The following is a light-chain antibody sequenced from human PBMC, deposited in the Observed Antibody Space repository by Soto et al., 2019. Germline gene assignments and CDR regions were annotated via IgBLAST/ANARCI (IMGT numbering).Light chain of an antibody. CDR2: GAS. CDR3: QQYNDWPPLT. J-gene: IGKJ4*01. Sequence: ETVMTQSPATLSASPGETATLSCRTSQSVSTNLAWYQQKPGQAPRLLIYGASTRATGIAARFSGSGSGTEFILTISSLQSEDFAVYYCQQYNDWPPLTLGGGTKVDI. CDR1: QSVSTN. V-gene: IGKV3-15*01.